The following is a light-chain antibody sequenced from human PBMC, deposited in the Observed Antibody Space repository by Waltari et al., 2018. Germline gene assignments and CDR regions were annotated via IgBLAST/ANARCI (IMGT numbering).Light chain of an antibody. V-gene: IGKV3-15*01. J-gene: IGKJ2*01. CDR2: GAS. Sequence: LMTQSPPTLSVSPGERATLSCRASQSIARNLAWYQQKPGQAPRLLIYGASTRATDGPDRFSGSGSGTEFSLTISSLQSEDFAVYYCQQYNNWRTFGQGTKLEIK. CDR1: QSIARN. CDR3: QQYNNWRT.